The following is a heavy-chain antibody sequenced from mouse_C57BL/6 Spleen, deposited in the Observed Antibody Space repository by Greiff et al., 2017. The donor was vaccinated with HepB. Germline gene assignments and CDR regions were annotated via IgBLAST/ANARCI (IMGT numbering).Heavy chain of an antibody. Sequence: QVQRQQAGAGLVKPGASVKISCKASGYAFSSYWMNWVKQRPGKGLEGIGQIYPGDGDTNYNGKFKGKATLTADKSSSTAYMQLSSLTSEDSAVYFCARSDYYGSQYYFDYWGQGTTLTVSS. D-gene: IGHD1-1*01. CDR1: GYAFSSYW. J-gene: IGHJ2*01. CDR3: ARSDYYGSQYYFDY. CDR2: IYPGDGDT. V-gene: IGHV1-80*01.